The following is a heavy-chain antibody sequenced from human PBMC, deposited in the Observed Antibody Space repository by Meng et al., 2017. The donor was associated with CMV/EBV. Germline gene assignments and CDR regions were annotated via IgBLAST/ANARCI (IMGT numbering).Heavy chain of an antibody. V-gene: IGHV1-69*05. J-gene: IGHJ6*02. Sequence: SVKVSCKASGGTFSSYAISWGRQAPGQGLEWMGGIIPIFGTANYAQKFQGRVTITTDESTSTAYMELSSLRSEDTAVYYCASLVAARPWDYYYYGMDVWGQGTTVTVSS. D-gene: IGHD6-6*01. CDR1: GGTFSSYA. CDR2: IIPIFGTA. CDR3: ASLVAARPWDYYYYGMDV.